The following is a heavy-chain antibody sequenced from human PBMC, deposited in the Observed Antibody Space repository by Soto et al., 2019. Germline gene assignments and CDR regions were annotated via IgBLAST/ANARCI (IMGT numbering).Heavy chain of an antibody. CDR1: GGSISSYY. CDR2: IYYSGST. CDR3: ARGYCSSTSCPSAYYYYYYYMDV. J-gene: IGHJ6*03. D-gene: IGHD2-2*01. Sequence: SETLSLTCTVSGGSISSYYWSWIRQPPGKGLEWIGYIYYSGSTNYNPSLKSRVTISVDTSKNQISLKLSSVTAADTAVYYCARGYCSSTSCPSAYYYYYYYMDVWGKGTTVTVSS. V-gene: IGHV4-59*01.